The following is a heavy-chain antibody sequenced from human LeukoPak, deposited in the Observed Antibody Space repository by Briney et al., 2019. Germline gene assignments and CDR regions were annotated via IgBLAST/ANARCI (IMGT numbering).Heavy chain of an antibody. D-gene: IGHD3-10*02. V-gene: IGHV6-1*01. CDR2: TYYRSKWYN. CDR3: SRDLRQPMFPPHAFDI. CDR1: GDSVSSNSAA. Sequence: SQTLSLTCAISGDSVSSNSAAWNWIRQSPSRGLEWLGRTYYRSKWYNDYALSVKGRITINPDTSKNQFSLQLNSVTAEDTAVYYCSRDLRQPMFPPHAFDIWGQGTMVTVSS. J-gene: IGHJ3*02.